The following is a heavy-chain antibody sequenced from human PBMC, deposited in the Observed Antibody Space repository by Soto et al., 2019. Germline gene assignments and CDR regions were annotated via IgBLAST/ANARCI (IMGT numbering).Heavy chain of an antibody. CDR2: ISAYNGNT. V-gene: IGHV1-18*01. Sequence: ASVKVSCKASGYTFISYGITWVRQAPGQGLEWMGWISAYNGNTNYAQKLQGRVTMTTDTSTSIVYMELRSLRSDDTAVYYCARGSSGYGDXWGQGTLVTVSS. D-gene: IGHD3-22*01. J-gene: IGHJ5*02. CDR1: GYTFISYG. CDR3: ARGSSGYGDX.